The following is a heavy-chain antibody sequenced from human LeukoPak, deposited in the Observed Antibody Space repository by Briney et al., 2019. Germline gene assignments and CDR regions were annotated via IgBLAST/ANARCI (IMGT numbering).Heavy chain of an antibody. CDR3: AGDIAVAGRGADY. V-gene: IGHV4-31*03. CDR2: IYYSGST. Sequence: SETQSLTCTVSGGSISSGGYYWSWIRQHPGKGLEWIGYIYYSGSTYYNPSLKSRVTISVDTSKNQFSLKLSSVTAADTAVYYCAGDIAVAGRGADYWGQGTLVTVSS. CDR1: GGSISSGGYY. J-gene: IGHJ4*02. D-gene: IGHD6-19*01.